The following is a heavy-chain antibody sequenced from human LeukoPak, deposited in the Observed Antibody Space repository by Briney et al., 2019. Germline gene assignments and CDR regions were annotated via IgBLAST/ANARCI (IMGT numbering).Heavy chain of an antibody. V-gene: IGHV3-23*01. Sequence: GGSLRLSCAASGFTFSSYAMSWVRQAPGKGLEWVSAISGSGGSTYYADSVKGRFTISRDNSKNTLYLQMNSVRAEDTAVYYCAKGYCSGGSCWDAFDIWGQGTMVTVSS. J-gene: IGHJ3*02. CDR1: GFTFSSYA. CDR2: ISGSGGST. D-gene: IGHD2-15*01. CDR3: AKGYCSGGSCWDAFDI.